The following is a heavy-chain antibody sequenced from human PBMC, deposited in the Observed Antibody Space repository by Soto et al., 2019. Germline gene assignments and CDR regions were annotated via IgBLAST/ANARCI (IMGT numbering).Heavy chain of an antibody. CDR2: INGGNGKT. Sequence: QVQLVQSGAEVKKPGASVKVSCKASGYTFTNYAMHWVRQAPGQRLEWMGWINGGNGKTKYSQQFRGRVTITRDTSASTAYVELSSLRSEDTAVYFCARDDWNDVSINFDYWGQGTLVTVSS. J-gene: IGHJ4*02. V-gene: IGHV1-3*01. D-gene: IGHD1-1*01. CDR3: ARDDWNDVSINFDY. CDR1: GYTFTNYA.